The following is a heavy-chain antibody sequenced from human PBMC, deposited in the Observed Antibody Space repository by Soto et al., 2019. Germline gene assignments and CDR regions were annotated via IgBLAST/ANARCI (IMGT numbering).Heavy chain of an antibody. CDR1: GYTFTSYG. Sequence: GASVKVSCKASGYTFTSYGISWVRQAPGQGLEWMGWISAYNGNTNYAQKLQGRVTMTTDTSTSTAYMGLRSLRSDDTAVYYCARARGDCTNGVCYEQRAWFDPWGQGTLVTVSS. D-gene: IGHD2-8*01. CDR3: ARARGDCTNGVCYEQRAWFDP. J-gene: IGHJ5*02. CDR2: ISAYNGNT. V-gene: IGHV1-18*04.